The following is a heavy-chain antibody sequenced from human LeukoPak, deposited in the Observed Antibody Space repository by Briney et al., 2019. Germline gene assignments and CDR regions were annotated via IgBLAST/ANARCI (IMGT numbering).Heavy chain of an antibody. CDR1: GFTFSSYS. CDR3: ATLGRGSGYYYGLGGY. CDR2: ISSSSSYI. D-gene: IGHD3-22*01. J-gene: IGHJ4*02. V-gene: IGHV3-21*01. Sequence: PGGSLRLSCAASGFTFSSYSMNWVRQAPGKGLEWVSSISSSSSYIYYADSVKGRFTISRDNAKNSLYLQMNSLRAEDTAVYYCATLGRGSGYYYGLGGYWGQGTLVTVSS.